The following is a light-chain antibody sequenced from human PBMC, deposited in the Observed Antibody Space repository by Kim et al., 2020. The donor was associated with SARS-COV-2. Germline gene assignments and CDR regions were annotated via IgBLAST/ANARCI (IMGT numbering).Light chain of an antibody. CDR3: QTWDSITVV. CDR2: QDT. V-gene: IGLV3-1*01. Sequence: SYELTQPPSVSVSPGQTASITCSGDKLGEKYACWYQQKPGQSPVLVIYQDTKRPSGIPERFSGSNSGNTATLTISGTQAMDKADYYCQTWDSITVVFGGG. J-gene: IGLJ2*01. CDR1: KLGEKY.